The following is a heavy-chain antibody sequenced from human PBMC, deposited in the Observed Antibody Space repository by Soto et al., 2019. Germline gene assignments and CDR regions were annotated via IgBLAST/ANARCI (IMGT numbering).Heavy chain of an antibody. CDR3: ARAKRDLDYYYYGMDV. CDR1: GFTFSSYW. D-gene: IGHD3-16*01. V-gene: IGHV3-7*01. CDR2: IKQDGSEK. J-gene: IGHJ6*02. Sequence: PGGSLRLSCAAPGFTFSSYWMSWVRQAPGKGLEWVANIKQDGSEKYYVDSVKGRFTISRDNAKNSLYLQMNSLRAEDTAVYYCARAKRDLDYYYYGMDVWGQGTTVTVSS.